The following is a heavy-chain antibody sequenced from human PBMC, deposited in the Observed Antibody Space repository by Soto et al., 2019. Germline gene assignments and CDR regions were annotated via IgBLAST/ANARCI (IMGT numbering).Heavy chain of an antibody. Sequence: ASVKVSCKASGGTFSSYAISWVRQAPGQGPEWMGGIIPIFGTANYAQKFQGRVTITADESTSTAYMELSSLRSEDTAVYYCARVGAAGTYSGSYFYDYWGQGTLVTVSS. J-gene: IGHJ4*02. D-gene: IGHD1-26*01. V-gene: IGHV1-69*13. CDR1: GGTFSSYA. CDR3: ARVGAAGTYSGSYFYDY. CDR2: IIPIFGTA.